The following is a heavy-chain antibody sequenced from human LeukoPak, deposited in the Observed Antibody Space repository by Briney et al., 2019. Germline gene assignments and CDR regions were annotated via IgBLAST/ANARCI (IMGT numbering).Heavy chain of an antibody. CDR1: GFTFGDYA. D-gene: IGHD2-2*01. CDR3: TRIGTSGGEFDY. Sequence: GGSLRLSCTASGFTFGDYAMSWVRQAPGKGLEWVGFIRSKAYGGTTEYAASVKGRFTISRDDSKSIAYLRLNSLKTEDTAVYYCTRIGTSGGEFDYWGQGTLVTVSS. CDR2: IRSKAYGGTT. V-gene: IGHV3-49*04. J-gene: IGHJ4*02.